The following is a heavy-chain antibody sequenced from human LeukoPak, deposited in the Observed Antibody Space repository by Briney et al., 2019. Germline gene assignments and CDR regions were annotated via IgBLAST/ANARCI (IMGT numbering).Heavy chain of an antibody. Sequence: ASVKVSCKASGYTFTGYYMHWVRQAPGQGLEWMGWINPNSGGTNYAQKFQGRVTITADESTSTAYMELSSLRSEDTAVYYCARDLGTMVRGTWYYFDYWGQGTLVTVSS. CDR3: ARDLGTMVRGTWYYFDY. D-gene: IGHD3-10*01. CDR2: INPNSGGT. CDR1: GYTFTGYY. V-gene: IGHV1-2*02. J-gene: IGHJ4*02.